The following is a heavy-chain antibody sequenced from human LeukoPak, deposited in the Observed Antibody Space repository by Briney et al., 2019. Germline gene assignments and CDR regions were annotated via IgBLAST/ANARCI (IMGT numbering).Heavy chain of an antibody. Sequence: GGSLRLPCAASGFTFSSYAMHWVRQAPGKGLEWVAVISYDGSNKYYADSVKGRFTISRDNSKNTLYLQMNSLRAEDTAVYYCARDEHSYGFWDYYYYYGMDVWGQGTTVTVSS. V-gene: IGHV3-30*04. CDR3: ARDEHSYGFWDYYYYYGMDV. CDR1: GFTFSSYA. D-gene: IGHD5-18*01. J-gene: IGHJ6*02. CDR2: ISYDGSNK.